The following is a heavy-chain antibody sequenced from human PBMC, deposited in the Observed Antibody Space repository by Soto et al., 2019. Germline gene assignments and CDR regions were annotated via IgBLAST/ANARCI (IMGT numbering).Heavy chain of an antibody. CDR2: IYYSGST. Sequence: SETLSLTCTVSGGSISSYYWSWIRQPPGKGLEWIGYIYYSGSTNYNPSLKSRVTISGDTSKNQFSLKMSSVTAEDTAVYYCARDRSTPYSSGWYAVQHWGQGTLVTVSS. J-gene: IGHJ1*01. D-gene: IGHD6-19*01. CDR1: GGSISSYY. V-gene: IGHV4-59*01. CDR3: ARDRSTPYSSGWYAVQH.